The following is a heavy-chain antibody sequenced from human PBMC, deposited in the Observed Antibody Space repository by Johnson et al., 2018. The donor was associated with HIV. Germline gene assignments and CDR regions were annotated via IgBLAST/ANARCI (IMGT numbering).Heavy chain of an antibody. CDR1: GFTFSSYA. V-gene: IGHV3-30-3*01. J-gene: IGHJ3*02. CDR3: ARDRIVGADYDAFDI. Sequence: QVQLVESGGGVVQPGMSLRLSCAGSGFTFSSYAFHWVRQAPAKGLEWVAAISYDGSNKYYADSVKGRFTISRDNSKNTLYLQMNSLRAEDTAVYHCARDRIVGADYDAFDIWGQGTMVTVSS. D-gene: IGHD1-26*01. CDR2: ISYDGSNK.